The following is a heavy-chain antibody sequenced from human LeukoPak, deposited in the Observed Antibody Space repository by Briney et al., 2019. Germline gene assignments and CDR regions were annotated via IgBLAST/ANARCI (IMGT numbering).Heavy chain of an antibody. CDR2: IIPIFGTA. CDR3: ARDLSATMIVVVISDAFDI. J-gene: IGHJ3*02. Sequence: ASVKVSCKASGGTFSSYAISWVRQAPGQGLEWMGGIIPIFGTANYAQKFQGRVTITTDESTSTAYMELSSLRSEDTAVYYCARDLSATMIVVVISDAFDIWGQGTMVTVSS. CDR1: GGTFSSYA. D-gene: IGHD3-22*01. V-gene: IGHV1-69*05.